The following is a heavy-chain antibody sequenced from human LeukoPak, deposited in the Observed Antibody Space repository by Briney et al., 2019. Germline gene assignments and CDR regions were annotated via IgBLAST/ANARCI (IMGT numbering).Heavy chain of an antibody. Sequence: SETLSLTCAVYGESFSGYYWTWIRQPPGKGLEWIGEINHSGSTNYNPSLKNRVTMSVDTSKNQFSLKLSSATAADTAVYYCARDPEYSSSWYMDYWGQGTLVTVSS. V-gene: IGHV4-34*01. J-gene: IGHJ4*02. CDR1: GESFSGYY. CDR2: INHSGST. CDR3: ARDPEYSSSWYMDY. D-gene: IGHD6-13*01.